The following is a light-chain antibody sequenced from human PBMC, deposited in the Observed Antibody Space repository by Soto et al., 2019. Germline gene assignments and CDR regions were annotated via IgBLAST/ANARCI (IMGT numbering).Light chain of an antibody. CDR3: QQYGRSPRT. J-gene: IGKJ1*01. Sequence: EIVLTQSPGTLSLSPGERATLSCRASESVTSSYLAWYQHKPGQAPRLLIYGASSRATGIPDRFSGSGSGTDFTLTFSRLEPEDFAVYYCQQYGRSPRTFGQGTKVEIK. CDR1: ESVTSSY. CDR2: GAS. V-gene: IGKV3-20*01.